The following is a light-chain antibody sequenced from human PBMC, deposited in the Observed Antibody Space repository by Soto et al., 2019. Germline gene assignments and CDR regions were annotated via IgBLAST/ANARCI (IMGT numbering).Light chain of an antibody. CDR1: SNDVGRYNL. CDR3: SSYTSSSTWV. V-gene: IGLV2-14*02. J-gene: IGLJ3*02. Sequence: QSALTQPASVSGSPEQSITISCTGTSNDVGRYNLVSWYQQHPGKAPKVMIYEATKRPSGVSTRFSGSKSGNTASLTISGLQPEDEADYYCSSYTSSSTWVFGGGTKLTVL. CDR2: EAT.